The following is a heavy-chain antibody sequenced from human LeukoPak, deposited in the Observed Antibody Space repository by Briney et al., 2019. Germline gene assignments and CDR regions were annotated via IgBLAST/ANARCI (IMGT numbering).Heavy chain of an antibody. CDR2: ISSSGGTT. CDR1: GFTSSDYY. Sequence: GGSLRLSCAASGFTSSDYYMTWIRQPPGKGPEWISYISSSGGTTTYVDSVKGRFTISRDNAMNSLYLQMNSLRADDTAVYYCARSNYYTVDVWGQGTAVTVSS. J-gene: IGHJ6*02. CDR3: ARSNYYTVDV. V-gene: IGHV3-11*01.